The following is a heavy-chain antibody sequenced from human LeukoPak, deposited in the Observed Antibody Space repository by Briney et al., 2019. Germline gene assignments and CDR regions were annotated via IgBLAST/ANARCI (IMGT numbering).Heavy chain of an antibody. V-gene: IGHV4-59*01. D-gene: IGHD4-11*01. Sequence: SETLSLTCTVSGGSISSYYWSWIRQPPGKGLEWIGYIYYSGGTNYNPSLKSRVTISVDTSKNQFSLKLSSVTAADTAVYYCARVTVTTPGDYYGMDVWGQGTTVTVSS. J-gene: IGHJ6*02. CDR1: GGSISSYY. CDR2: IYYSGGT. CDR3: ARVTVTTPGDYYGMDV.